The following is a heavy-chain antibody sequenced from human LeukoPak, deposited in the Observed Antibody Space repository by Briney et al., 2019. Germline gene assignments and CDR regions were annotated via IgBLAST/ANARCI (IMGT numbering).Heavy chain of an antibody. Sequence: GESLQISCKGSGYSFTSYWIGWVRQMPRKGLEWMGIIYPGDSDTRYSPSFQGQVTISADKSISTAYLQWSSLRASDTAMYYCARKGPRYYDFWSGYQEYYFDYWGQGTLVTVSS. J-gene: IGHJ4*02. D-gene: IGHD3-3*01. CDR2: IYPGDSDT. CDR1: GYSFTSYW. V-gene: IGHV5-51*01. CDR3: ARKGPRYYDFWSGYQEYYFDY.